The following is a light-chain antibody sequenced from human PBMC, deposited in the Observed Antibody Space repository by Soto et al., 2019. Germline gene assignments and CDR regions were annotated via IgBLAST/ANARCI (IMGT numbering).Light chain of an antibody. Sequence: QSVLTQPPSASGSPGQSVTISCTGTSSDVGGYNYVSWYQQHPGKAPKLMIYEASKRPSGVPDRFSGSKSGNTASLTVSGLQAEDEADYYCSSYAARYTFFYVSAPGTNV. J-gene: IGLJ1*01. V-gene: IGLV2-8*01. CDR3: SSYAARYTFFYV. CDR1: SSDVGGYNY. CDR2: EAS.